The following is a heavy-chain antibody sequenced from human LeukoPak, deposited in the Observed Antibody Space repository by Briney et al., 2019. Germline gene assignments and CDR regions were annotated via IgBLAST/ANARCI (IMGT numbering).Heavy chain of an antibody. Sequence: ASVKVSCKAFGYTFTSNYMHWVRQAPGQGPELMGVISPSGGSTTYAQKFQGRVTLTRNTSISTAYMELSSLRSEDTAVYYCARGGAWFGEPWGIDYWGQGTLVTVSS. CDR3: ARGGAWFGEPWGIDY. J-gene: IGHJ4*02. V-gene: IGHV1-46*01. CDR2: ISPSGGST. D-gene: IGHD3-10*01. CDR1: GYTFTSNY.